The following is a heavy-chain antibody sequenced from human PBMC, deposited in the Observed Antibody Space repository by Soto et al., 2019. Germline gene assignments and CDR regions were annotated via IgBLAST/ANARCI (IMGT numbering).Heavy chain of an antibody. D-gene: IGHD2-2*01. V-gene: IGHV3-21*06. CDR3: ARDPSEGRVGNWFES. CDR2: ISSSTSYV. CDR1: GFTFSRYG. Sequence: AGSLRLSCAASGFTFSRYGMNWLRQAPGKGLEWVASISSSTSYVYYADSVKGRFSTSRDNAKNILYLEMYGLRTEDTAVYYCARDPSEGRVGNWFESWGQGTLVTVSS. J-gene: IGHJ5*01.